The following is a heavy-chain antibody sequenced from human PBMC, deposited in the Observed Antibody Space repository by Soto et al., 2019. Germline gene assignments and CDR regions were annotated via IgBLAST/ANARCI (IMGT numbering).Heavy chain of an antibody. CDR2: ISGNGGSA. V-gene: IGHV3-23*01. CDR1: GFTFSSYA. J-gene: IGHJ4*02. CDR3: AKDSPSYTTSPFYFDS. Sequence: GGSLRLSCAASGFTFSSYAMSWVRQAPGKELEWVSTISGNGGSAYYADSVKGRFTTSRGNSKNTLYLQMNSLRADDTAVFYCAKDSPSYTTSPFYFDSWGQGTLVTVSS. D-gene: IGHD2-2*02.